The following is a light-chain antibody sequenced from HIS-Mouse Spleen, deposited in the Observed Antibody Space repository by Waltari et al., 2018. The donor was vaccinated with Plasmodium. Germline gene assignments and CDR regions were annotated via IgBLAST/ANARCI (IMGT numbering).Light chain of an antibody. Sequence: DIQMTQSPSSLSASVGDRVTITCQASQDISNYINWYQQKPGKAPKLLIYDASNSETGVPSRFSGSGAGTDFTFTTSSLKPEDIATYYCQQYDKLPPLFTFGPGTKVDIK. CDR3: QQYDKLPPLFT. V-gene: IGKV1-33*01. J-gene: IGKJ3*01. CDR2: DAS. CDR1: QDISNY.